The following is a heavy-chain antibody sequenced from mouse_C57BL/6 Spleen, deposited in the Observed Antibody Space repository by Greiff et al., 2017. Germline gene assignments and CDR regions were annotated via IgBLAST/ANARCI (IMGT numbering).Heavy chain of an antibody. Sequence: VKLVESGAELVRPGASVKLSCKASGYTFTDYYINWVKQRPGQGLEWIARIYPGSGNTYYNAKFKGKATLTEEKASSTAYMHVISLTSEDSAVYFCARSTAKAPWSAYWGQGTLVTVSA. V-gene: IGHV1-76*01. CDR1: GYTFTDYY. D-gene: IGHD3-2*02. CDR2: IYPGSGNT. CDR3: ARSTAKAPWSAY. J-gene: IGHJ3*01.